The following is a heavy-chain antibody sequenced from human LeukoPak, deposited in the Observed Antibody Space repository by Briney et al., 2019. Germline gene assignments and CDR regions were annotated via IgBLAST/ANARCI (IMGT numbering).Heavy chain of an antibody. CDR3: ARDQSSVWEYSGSQNLDP. Sequence: GSSVKVSCKASGGTFSSYAISWVRQAPGQGLEWMGRIIPIFGTANYAQKFQGRVTITTDESTSTAYMELSSLRSEDTAVYYCARDQSSVWEYSGSQNLDPWGQGTLVTVS. V-gene: IGHV1-69*05. CDR2: IIPIFGTA. D-gene: IGHD1-26*01. J-gene: IGHJ5*02. CDR1: GGTFSSYA.